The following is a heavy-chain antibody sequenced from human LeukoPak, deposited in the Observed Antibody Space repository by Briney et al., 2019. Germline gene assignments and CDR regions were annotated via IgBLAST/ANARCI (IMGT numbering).Heavy chain of an antibody. CDR2: IKQDGSEK. J-gene: IGHJ2*01. V-gene: IGHV3-7*01. CDR3: ARTDYGDYDWYFDL. Sequence: PGGSLRLSCAASGFTFSSYWMTWLRQAPGKGLEWVANIKQDGSEKYYVDSVKGRFSISRDNAKNSLYLHVNSLGAEDTAVYYCARTDYGDYDWYFDLWGRGTLVTVSS. CDR1: GFTFSSYW. D-gene: IGHD4-17*01.